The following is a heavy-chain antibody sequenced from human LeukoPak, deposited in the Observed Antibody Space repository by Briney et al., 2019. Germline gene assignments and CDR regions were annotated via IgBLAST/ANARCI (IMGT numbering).Heavy chain of an antibody. CDR1: GGAISSGGYY. CDR3: ARSPKRCCPYFDY. Sequence: SETLSLTCTVSGGAISSGGYYWSWIRQHPGKGLEWIGYIQYSGSTYYNPSLKSRVIILVDTSKNQFSLKLSSATVADTAVYYCARSPKRCCPYFDYWGQGTLVTVSS. V-gene: IGHV4-31*03. D-gene: IGHD2-15*01. J-gene: IGHJ4*02. CDR2: IQYSGST.